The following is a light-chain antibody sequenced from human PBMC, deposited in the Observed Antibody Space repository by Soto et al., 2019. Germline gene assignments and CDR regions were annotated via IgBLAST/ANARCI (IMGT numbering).Light chain of an antibody. V-gene: IGKV3-11*01. CDR3: QQRSNWPPVN. J-gene: IGKJ5*01. CDR2: DAS. CDR1: QSVSSY. Sequence: EIVLTQSPATLSLSPGESATLSCRASQSVSSYLAWYQQKPGRAPRLLIYDASNRATGIPARFSGSGSATDFTLTISSLEPEDFAVYYCQQRSNWPPVNFGQGTRLEIK.